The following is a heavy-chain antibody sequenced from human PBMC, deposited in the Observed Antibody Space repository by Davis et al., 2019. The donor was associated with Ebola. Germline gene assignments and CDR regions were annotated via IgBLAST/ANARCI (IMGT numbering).Heavy chain of an antibody. CDR1: GGTFSTYG. J-gene: IGHJ4*02. Sequence: SVKVSCKASGGTFSTYGISWVRQAPGQGLEWMGKIIASSGTADYAQKFQGRVTIMADESTNTAYMELRGLTSGDTAFYFCAREQLGPDYWGQGTLVTVSS. V-gene: IGHV1-69*13. CDR3: AREQLGPDY. D-gene: IGHD1-1*01. CDR2: IIASSGTA.